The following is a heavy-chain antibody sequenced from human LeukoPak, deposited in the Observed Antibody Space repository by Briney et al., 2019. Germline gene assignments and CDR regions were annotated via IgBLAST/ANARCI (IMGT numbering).Heavy chain of an antibody. J-gene: IGHJ3*02. CDR2: TSYDGNNK. Sequence: GGSLRLSCAASGFDFIAYGMHWVRQAPGKGLEWVAVTSYDGNNKYYADSVKGRFTISRDNSKNTLYLQMNSLRADDTAVYYCAKQKGYWNYDAFDIWGQGTMVTVSS. V-gene: IGHV3-30*18. D-gene: IGHD1-7*01. CDR3: AKQKGYWNYDAFDI. CDR1: GFDFIAYG.